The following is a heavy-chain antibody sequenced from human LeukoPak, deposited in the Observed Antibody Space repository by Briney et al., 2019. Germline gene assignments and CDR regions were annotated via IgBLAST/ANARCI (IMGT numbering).Heavy chain of an antibody. D-gene: IGHD3-10*01. J-gene: IGHJ6*03. CDR3: ARVSVYGSGSYYMDV. CDR1: GGSISSYY. CDR2: IYYSGGT. Sequence: SETLSLTCTVSGGSISSYYWSWIRQPPGKGLEWIGYIYYSGGTNYNPSLKSRVTISVDTSKNQFSLKLSSVTAADTAVYYCARVSVYGSGSYYMDVWGKGTTVTISS. V-gene: IGHV4-59*01.